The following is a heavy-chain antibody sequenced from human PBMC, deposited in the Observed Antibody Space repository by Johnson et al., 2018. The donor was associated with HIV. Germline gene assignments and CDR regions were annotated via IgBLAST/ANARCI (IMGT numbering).Heavy chain of an antibody. CDR3: AKGHWELLGGGDAFDI. D-gene: IGHD1-26*01. J-gene: IGHJ3*02. Sequence: EVQLVESGGGLVQPGRSLRLSCAASGFIFDDYAMHWVRQAPGKGLEWVSGISWNSGSVAYADSVKGRFTISRDNAKNSLYLQMNSLRAEDTALYYCAKGHWELLGGGDAFDIWGQGTMVSVSS. CDR2: ISWNSGSV. V-gene: IGHV3-9*01. CDR1: GFIFDDYA.